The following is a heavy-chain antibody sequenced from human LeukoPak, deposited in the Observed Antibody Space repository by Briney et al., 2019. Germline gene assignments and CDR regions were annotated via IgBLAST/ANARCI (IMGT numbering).Heavy chain of an antibody. CDR1: GGSISSSSYY. CDR3: ARSPVAEYYFDY. V-gene: IGHV4-39*01. CDR2: IYYSGST. J-gene: IGHJ4*02. Sequence: SETLSLTCTVSGGSISSSSYYWGWIRQPPGTGLEWIGSIYYSGSTYYNPSLKSRVTISVDTSKNLFSLNLSSVTAADTAVYYCARSPVAEYYFDYWGQGTLVTVSS. D-gene: IGHD1-14*01.